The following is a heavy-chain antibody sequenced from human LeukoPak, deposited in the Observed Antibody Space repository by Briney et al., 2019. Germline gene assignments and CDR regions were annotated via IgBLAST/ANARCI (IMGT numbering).Heavy chain of an antibody. CDR2: INPSGGST. J-gene: IGHJ6*02. CDR1: GYTFTSYY. CDR3: AREYGMGSCWYLGSILNYYYGMDV. V-gene: IGHV1-46*01. Sequence: ASVKVSCKASGYTFTSYYMHWVRQAPGQGLEWMGIINPSGGSTSYAQKFQGRVTMTRDTSTSTVYMELSSLRSEDTAVYYCAREYGMGSCWYLGSILNYYYGMDVWGQGTTVTVSS. D-gene: IGHD6-19*01.